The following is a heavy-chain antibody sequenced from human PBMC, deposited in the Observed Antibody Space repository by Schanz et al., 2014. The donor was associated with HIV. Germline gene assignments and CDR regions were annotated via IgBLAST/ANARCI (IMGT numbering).Heavy chain of an antibody. CDR3: ARDLNVGRHFDH. D-gene: IGHD1-26*01. CDR1: GFTFSSYW. V-gene: IGHV3-7*01. CDR2: MNQDGSRK. J-gene: IGHJ4*02. Sequence: VQLVESGGGVVQPGRSLRLSCAASGFTFSSYWMTWVRQAPGKGLEMVANMNQDGSRKYYVDSVKGRFSISRDNSKNTLYLQLGSLRTEDTAVYYCARDLNVGRHFDHWGQGTLVTVSS.